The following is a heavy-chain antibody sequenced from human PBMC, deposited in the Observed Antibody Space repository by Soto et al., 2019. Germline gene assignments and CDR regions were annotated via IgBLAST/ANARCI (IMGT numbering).Heavy chain of an antibody. CDR3: ARDFYQSSGYCDY. CDR2: VNPHSGNT. D-gene: IGHD3-22*01. Sequence: ASVKVSCKGFGYTFSDYDINWVRQAPGQGLEWMGWVNPHSGNTDYAQNFQGRVTMTRDSSISTAYMELSRLRSEDMAVYYCARDFYQSSGYCDYWGQGTLVTVSS. J-gene: IGHJ4*02. V-gene: IGHV1-8*01. CDR1: GYTFSDYD.